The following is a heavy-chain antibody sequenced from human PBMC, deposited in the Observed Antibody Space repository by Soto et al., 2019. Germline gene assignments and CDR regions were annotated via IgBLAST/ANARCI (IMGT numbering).Heavy chain of an antibody. Sequence: EVQLVESGGGLVQPGGSLRLSCAASGFTVSSDYMSWVRQAPGKGLEGVSVIYSGGSTFYADSVKGRLTISRDKSKNTLYLQMNSLRAEDTAMYYCARGDSSSTFDYWGQGTLVTVSS. CDR3: ARGDSSSTFDY. CDR1: GFTVSSDY. V-gene: IGHV3-66*01. J-gene: IGHJ4*02. CDR2: IYSGGST. D-gene: IGHD6-6*01.